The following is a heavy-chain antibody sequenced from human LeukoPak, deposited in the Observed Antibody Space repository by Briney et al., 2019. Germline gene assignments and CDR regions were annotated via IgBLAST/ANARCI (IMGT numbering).Heavy chain of an antibody. V-gene: IGHV3-53*05. CDR1: GFTVSSDY. Sequence: GGSLRLSCAASGFTVSSDYMSWVRQAPGKGLEWVSVIYSGGSTYYADSVKGRFTISRDKSKNTVYLQMNSRRFEDTAMYYCARNWFDPWGQGTLVTVSS. CDR3: ARNWFDP. CDR2: IYSGGST. J-gene: IGHJ5*02.